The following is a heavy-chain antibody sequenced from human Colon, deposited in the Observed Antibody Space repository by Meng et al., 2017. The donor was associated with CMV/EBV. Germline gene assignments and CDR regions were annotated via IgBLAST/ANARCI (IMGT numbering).Heavy chain of an antibody. CDR1: GFAVGGAY. Sequence: GGSLRLSCAASGFAVGGAYMAWVRQAPGKGLEWVSIIYNADNTFYADSVRGRFTISRDNSKNTLFLQMNSLTNGDTAVYYCVTKRAKYCSSGPRPGYFDNWGQGTLVTVSS. CDR3: VTKRAKYCSSGPRPGYFDN. V-gene: IGHV3-53*01. CDR2: IYNADNT. D-gene: IGHD2-15*01. J-gene: IGHJ4*02.